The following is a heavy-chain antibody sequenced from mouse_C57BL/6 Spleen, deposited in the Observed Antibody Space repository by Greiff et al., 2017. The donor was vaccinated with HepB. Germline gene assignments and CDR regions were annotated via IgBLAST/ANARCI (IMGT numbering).Heavy chain of an antibody. D-gene: IGHD2-2*01. CDR2: IRLKSDNYAT. J-gene: IGHJ2*01. Sequence: EVQLQESGGGLVQPGGSMKLSCVASGFTFSNYWMNWVRQSPEKGLEWVAQIRLKSDNYATHYAESVKGRFTISRDDSKSSVYLQMNNLRAEDTGIYYCTGWLRRQYYFDYWGQGTTLTVSS. CDR3: TGWLRRQYYFDY. V-gene: IGHV6-3*01. CDR1: GFTFSNYW.